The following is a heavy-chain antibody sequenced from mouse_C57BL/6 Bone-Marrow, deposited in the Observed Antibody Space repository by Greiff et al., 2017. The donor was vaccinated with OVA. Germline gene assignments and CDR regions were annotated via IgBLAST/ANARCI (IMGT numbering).Heavy chain of an antibody. D-gene: IGHD3-1*01. CDR1: GYAFTNYL. V-gene: IGHV1-54*01. J-gene: IGHJ2*01. Sequence: VQLQQSGAELVRPGTSVKVSCKASGYAFTNYLIEWVKQRPGQGLEWIGVINPGSGGTNYNEKFKGKATLTADKSSSTAYMQLSSLTSVDSAVYFCARSGLPDYWGQGTTLTVSS. CDR3: ARSGLPDY. CDR2: INPGSGGT.